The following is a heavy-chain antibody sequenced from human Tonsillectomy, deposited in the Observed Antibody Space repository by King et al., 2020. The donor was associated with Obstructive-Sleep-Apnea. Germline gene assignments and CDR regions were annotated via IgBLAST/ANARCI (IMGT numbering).Heavy chain of an antibody. CDR1: GYTFNSYG. D-gene: IGHD1-14*01. J-gene: IGHJ3*02. CDR3: ARDHITASEDI. Sequence: QLVQSGAEVKEPGASVKVSCKASGYTFNSYGITWVRQAPGQGLEWVGWISGYNGNPNYAQKYQGRVTMTTDTSTTTAYMELRSLRSDDTAVYYCARDHITASEDIWGQGTMVTVSS. V-gene: IGHV1-18*01. CDR2: ISGYNGNP.